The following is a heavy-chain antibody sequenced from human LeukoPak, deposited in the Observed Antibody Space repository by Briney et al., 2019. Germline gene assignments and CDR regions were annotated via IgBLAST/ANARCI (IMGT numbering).Heavy chain of an antibody. CDR1: GGSISSYY. CDR3: AAVTMIVEGRAWFDP. J-gene: IGHJ5*02. V-gene: IGHV4-59*01. CDR2: IYYSGST. D-gene: IGHD3-22*01. Sequence: SETLSLTCTVSGGSISSYYWTWIRQPPGKGPEWIGYIYYSGSTNYNPSLKSRVTISVDTSKNQLSLKLRSVTAADTAVYYCAAVTMIVEGRAWFDPWGQGTLVTVSS.